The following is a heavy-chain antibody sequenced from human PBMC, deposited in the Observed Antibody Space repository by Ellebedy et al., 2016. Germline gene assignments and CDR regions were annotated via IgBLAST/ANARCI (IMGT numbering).Heavy chain of an antibody. CDR3: ARGSEGYYGSDSDY. CDR2: IWYDGSNK. D-gene: IGHD3-10*01. CDR1: GFTFSSYG. J-gene: IGHJ4*02. Sequence: GGSLRLXXAASGFTFSSYGMHWVRQAPGKGLEWVAVIWYDGSNKYYADSVKGRFTISRDNSKNTLYLQMNSLRAEDTAVYYCARGSEGYYGSDSDYWGQGTLVTVSS. V-gene: IGHV3-33*01.